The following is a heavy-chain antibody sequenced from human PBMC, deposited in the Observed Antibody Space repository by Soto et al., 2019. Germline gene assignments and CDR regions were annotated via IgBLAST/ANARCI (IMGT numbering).Heavy chain of an antibody. CDR1: GFTFSSYE. CDR3: ARTLEGYGMDV. Sequence: QPGGSLRLSCAASGFTFSSYEMNWVRQAPGKGLEWVSYISSSGSTIYYADSVKGRFTISRDNAKNSLYLQMNSLRAEDTAVYYCARTLEGYGMDVWGQGTTVTVSS. J-gene: IGHJ6*02. V-gene: IGHV3-48*03. CDR2: ISSSGSTI.